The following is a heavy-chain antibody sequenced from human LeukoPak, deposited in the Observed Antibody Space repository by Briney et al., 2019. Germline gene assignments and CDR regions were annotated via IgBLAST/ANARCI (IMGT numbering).Heavy chain of an antibody. D-gene: IGHD4-23*01. CDR1: GFTFSSYA. CDR2: ISGSGGST. Sequence: AGGSLRLSCAASGFTFSSYAMSWVRQAPGKGLEWVSAISGSGGSTYYADSVKGRFTISRDNSKNTMYLQMNSLRAEGTAVYYCAKGISGAVVTPGPFDYWGQGTLVTVSS. V-gene: IGHV3-23*01. CDR3: AKGISGAVVTPGPFDY. J-gene: IGHJ4*02.